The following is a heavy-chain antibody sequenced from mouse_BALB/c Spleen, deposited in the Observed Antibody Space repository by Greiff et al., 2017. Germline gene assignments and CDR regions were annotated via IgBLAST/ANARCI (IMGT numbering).Heavy chain of an antibody. CDR1: GFSLTSYG. D-gene: IGHD2-1*01. V-gene: IGHV2-9*02. CDR3: ARYGNFYAMDY. CDR2: IWAGGST. J-gene: IGHJ4*01. Sequence: QVQLKESGPGLVAPSQTLSITCTASGFSLTSYGVHWVRQPPGKGLEWLGVIWAGGSTNYNSALMSRLSISKDNSKSQVFLKMNSLQTDDTAMYYCARYGNFYAMDYWGQGTSVTVSA.